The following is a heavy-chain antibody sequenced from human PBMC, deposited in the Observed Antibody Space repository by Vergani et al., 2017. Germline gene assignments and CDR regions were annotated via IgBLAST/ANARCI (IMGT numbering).Heavy chain of an antibody. J-gene: IGHJ4*02. CDR2: ISGSGGST. Sequence: EVQLLESGGDLVQPGGSLRLSCAASGFTFIMHAMSWVRQAPGKGLEWVSAISGSGGSTYYADSVKGRFTISRDNSKNTLYLQMNSLRAEDTAVYYCATSGWYIYWGQGTLVTVSS. CDR1: GFTFIMHA. CDR3: ATSGWYIY. V-gene: IGHV3-23*01. D-gene: IGHD6-19*01.